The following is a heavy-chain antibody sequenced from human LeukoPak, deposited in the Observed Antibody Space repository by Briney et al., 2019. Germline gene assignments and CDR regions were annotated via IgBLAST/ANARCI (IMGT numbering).Heavy chain of an antibody. CDR1: GGSISSGSYY. CDR3: WGYYYYYYMDV. J-gene: IGHJ6*03. D-gene: IGHD3-16*01. V-gene: IGHV4-61*02. Sequence: SETLSLTCTDSGGSISSGSYYWSWIRQPAGKGLEWIGRIYTSGSTNYNPSLKSRVTISVDTSKNQFSLKLSSVTAADTAVYYCWGYYYYYYMDVWGKGTTVTVSS. CDR2: IYTSGST.